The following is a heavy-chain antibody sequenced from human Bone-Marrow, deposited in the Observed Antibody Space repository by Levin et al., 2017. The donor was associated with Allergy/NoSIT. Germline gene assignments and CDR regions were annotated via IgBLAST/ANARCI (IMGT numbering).Heavy chain of an antibody. CDR2: ITGSGGSP. CDR1: QFTFSSSA. D-gene: IGHD6-19*01. J-gene: IGHJ4*02. V-gene: IGHV3-23*01. CDR3: AKDLRAVAGTGVDY. Sequence: PGESLKISCAASQFTFSSSAMSWVRQAPGKGLEWVSSITGSGGSPNYVDSVKGRFTISRDNSNNTLFLQMDSLRAEDTAIYYCAKDLRAVAGTGVDYWGQGILVIVSS.